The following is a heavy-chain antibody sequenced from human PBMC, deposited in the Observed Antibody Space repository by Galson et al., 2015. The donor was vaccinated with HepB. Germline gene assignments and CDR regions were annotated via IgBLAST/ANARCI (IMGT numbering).Heavy chain of an antibody. J-gene: IGHJ4*02. CDR1: GGIFSSYT. D-gene: IGHD2-2*01. CDR3: ARDIEDNIVVVPAATSGGDY. CDR2: IIPILGIA. Sequence: SVKVSCKASGGIFSSYTISWVRQAPGRGLEWMGRIIPILGIANYAQKFQGRVTITADKSTSTAYMELSSLRSEDTAVYYCARDIEDNIVVVPAATSGGDYWGQGTLVTVSS. V-gene: IGHV1-69*04.